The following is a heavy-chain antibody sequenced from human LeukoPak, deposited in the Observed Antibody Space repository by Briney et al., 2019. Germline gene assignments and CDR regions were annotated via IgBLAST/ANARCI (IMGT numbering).Heavy chain of an antibody. D-gene: IGHD3-9*01. CDR1: GFTFSSYS. Sequence: GGSLRLSCAASGFTFSSYSMNWVRQAPGKGLEWVSSISSSSSYIYYADSVKGRFTISRDNAKNSLYLQMNSLRAEDTAVYYCARDSATGLRWFDPWGQGTLVTVSS. J-gene: IGHJ5*02. CDR3: ARDSATGLRWFDP. V-gene: IGHV3-21*01. CDR2: ISSSSSYI.